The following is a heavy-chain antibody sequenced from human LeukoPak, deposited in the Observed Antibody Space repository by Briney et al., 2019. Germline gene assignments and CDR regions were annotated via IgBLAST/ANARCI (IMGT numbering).Heavy chain of an antibody. D-gene: IGHD6-19*01. Sequence: SETLSLTCTVSGGSISSSYWSWIRQPPGKGLEWIGEINHSGSTNYNPSLKSRVTISVDTSKNQFSLKLSSVTAADTAVYYCARQASGWYGDWFDPWGQGTLVTVSS. J-gene: IGHJ5*02. V-gene: IGHV4-34*01. CDR3: ARQASGWYGDWFDP. CDR2: INHSGST. CDR1: GGSISSSY.